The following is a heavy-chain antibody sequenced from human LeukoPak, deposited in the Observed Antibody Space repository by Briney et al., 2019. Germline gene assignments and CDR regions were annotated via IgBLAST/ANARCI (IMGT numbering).Heavy chain of an antibody. V-gene: IGHV4-61*05. CDR3: ARTGYSSSWFDY. J-gene: IGHJ4*02. D-gene: IGHD6-13*01. Sequence: SETLSLTCPVSGGSISSSSYYWGWIRQPPGKGLEWIGYIYYSGSTNYNPSLKSRVTISVDTSKNQFSLKLSSVTAADTAVYYCARTGYSSSWFDYWGQGTLVTVSS. CDR1: GGSISSSSYY. CDR2: IYYSGST.